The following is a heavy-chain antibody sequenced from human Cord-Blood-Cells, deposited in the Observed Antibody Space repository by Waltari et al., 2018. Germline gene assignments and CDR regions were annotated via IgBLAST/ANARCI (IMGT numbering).Heavy chain of an antibody. CDR3: ARTHYYYDSSGYVEYYYYYYMDV. J-gene: IGHJ6*03. V-gene: IGHV3-7*01. CDR1: GFTFSSYW. CDR2: IKQDGSEK. Sequence: EVQLVESGGGLVQPGGSLRLSCAASGFTFSSYWMSWVRKAPGKGLEWVANIKQDGSEKYYVDSVKGRFTISRDNAKNSLYLQMNSLRAEDTAVYYCARTHYYYDSSGYVEYYYYYYMDVWGKGTTVTVSS. D-gene: IGHD3-22*01.